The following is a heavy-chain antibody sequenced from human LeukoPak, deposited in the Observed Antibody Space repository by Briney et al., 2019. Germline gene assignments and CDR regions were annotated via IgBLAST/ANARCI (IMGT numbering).Heavy chain of an antibody. D-gene: IGHD1-26*01. J-gene: IGHJ4*02. CDR3: SKGPIVRFDY. V-gene: IGHV3-23*01. Sequence: GGSLRLSCAASGFTFSSYAMGWVRQAPGKGLEWVSSISGSGDNTYYADPVKGRFTIFRDNSKNTLYLQMNGLRAEDTALYYCSKGPIVRFDYWGQGALVTVSS. CDR2: ISGSGDNT. CDR1: GFTFSSYA.